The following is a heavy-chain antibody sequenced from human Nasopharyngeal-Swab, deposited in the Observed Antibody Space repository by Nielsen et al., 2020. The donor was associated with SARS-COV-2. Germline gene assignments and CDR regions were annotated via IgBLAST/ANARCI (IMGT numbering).Heavy chain of an antibody. Sequence: SETLSLTCTVSGGSISSSSYYWGWIRQPPGKGLEWIGSIYYSGSTYYNPPLKSRVTISVDTSKNQFSLKLSSVTAADTAVYYCASWSSSWYGNYYYGMDVWGQGTTVTVSS. V-gene: IGHV4-39*01. CDR1: GGSISSSSYY. J-gene: IGHJ6*02. CDR3: ASWSSSWYGNYYYGMDV. D-gene: IGHD6-13*01. CDR2: IYYSGST.